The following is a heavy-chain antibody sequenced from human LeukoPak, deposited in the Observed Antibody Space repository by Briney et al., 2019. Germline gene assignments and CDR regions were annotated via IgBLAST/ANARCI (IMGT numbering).Heavy chain of an antibody. CDR3: AREETVVVPAAYYYHMDV. Sequence: GGSLRLSCAASGFTFSSYEMNWVRQAPGKGLEWVSYISSSGSTIYYADSVKGRFTISRDNAKNSLYLQMNSLRAEDTAVYYCAREETVVVPAAYYYHMDVWGKGTTVTVSS. CDR1: GFTFSSYE. V-gene: IGHV3-48*03. J-gene: IGHJ6*03. D-gene: IGHD2-2*01. CDR2: ISSSGSTI.